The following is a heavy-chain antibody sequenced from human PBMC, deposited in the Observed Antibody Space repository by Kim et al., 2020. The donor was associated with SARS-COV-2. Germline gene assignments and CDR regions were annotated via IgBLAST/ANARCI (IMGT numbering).Heavy chain of an antibody. CDR1: GYSFTSYW. Sequence: GESLKISCKGSGYSFTSYWIGWVRQMPGKGLEWMGIIYPGDSDTRYSPSFQGQVTISADKSISTAYLQWSSLKASDTAMYYCARTPMEYSSSSGGDTNVLLWFGEDLVYFDYWGQGTLVTVSS. D-gene: IGHD3-10*01. CDR3: ARTPMEYSSSSGGDTNVLLWFGEDLVYFDY. J-gene: IGHJ4*02. CDR2: IYPGDSDT. V-gene: IGHV5-51*01.